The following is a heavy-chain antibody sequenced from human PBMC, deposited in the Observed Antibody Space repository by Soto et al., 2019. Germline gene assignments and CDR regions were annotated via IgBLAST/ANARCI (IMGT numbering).Heavy chain of an antibody. V-gene: IGHV1-69*12. CDR3: ESQYGGSGSSSRVGCDHYGMDV. Sequence: QVQLVQSGAEVKKPGSSVKVSCKASGGTFSSYAISWVRQAPGQGLEWMGGIIPIFGTADYAQKSLGRVAITAYESTSTACVKLSRLRSEDTGGYYCESQYGGSGSSSRVGCDHYGMDVWGQGTTVTVSS. J-gene: IGHJ6*02. CDR2: IIPIFGTA. D-gene: IGHD3-10*01. CDR1: GGTFSSYA.